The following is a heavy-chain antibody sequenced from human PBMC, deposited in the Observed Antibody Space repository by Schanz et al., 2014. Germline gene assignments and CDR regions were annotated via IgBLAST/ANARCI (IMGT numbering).Heavy chain of an antibody. D-gene: IGHD3-3*01. J-gene: IGHJ5*02. CDR3: ARDRGYDFSFDP. Sequence: QLQLQESGPGLVKPSETLSLTCTVSGGSISSSSFYWGWIRQPAGKGLEWIGRFYTSGSTNYNPSLKRRVTMSLDTSKTQFSLKLSSVTAADTAVYYCARDRGYDFSFDPWGQGTLVTVSS. V-gene: IGHV4-61*02. CDR1: GGSISSSSFY. CDR2: FYTSGST.